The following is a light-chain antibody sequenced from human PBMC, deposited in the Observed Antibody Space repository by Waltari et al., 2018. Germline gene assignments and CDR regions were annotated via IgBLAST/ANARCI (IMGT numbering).Light chain of an antibody. CDR2: DVI. V-gene: IGKV3-11*01. Sequence: EIVLTQSPATLSLSPGETAPLSCRASQSVSTYIAWYQLKPGQAPRLLIYDVIRRATGIPARFSGSGFGTDFTLTISSLESEDFAFYYFPQLYNWPRGAFGQGTKLEI. CDR1: QSVSTY. CDR3: PQLYNWPRGA. J-gene: IGKJ2*01.